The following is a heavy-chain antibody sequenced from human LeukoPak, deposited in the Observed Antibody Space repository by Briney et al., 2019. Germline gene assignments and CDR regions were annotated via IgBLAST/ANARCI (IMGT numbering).Heavy chain of an antibody. Sequence: PGGSLRLSCAASGFTFSSYSMNWVRQAPGKGLEWVSSISSSSSYIYYADSVKGRFTISRDNAENSLYLQMNSLRAEDTAVYYCARRDSYYYDSSGYYSWFDPWGQGTLVTVSS. J-gene: IGHJ5*02. V-gene: IGHV3-21*01. CDR3: ARRDSYYYDSSGYYSWFDP. CDR1: GFTFSSYS. CDR2: ISSSSSYI. D-gene: IGHD3-22*01.